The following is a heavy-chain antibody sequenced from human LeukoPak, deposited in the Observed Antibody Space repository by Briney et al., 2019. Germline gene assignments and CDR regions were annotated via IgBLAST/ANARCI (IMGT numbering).Heavy chain of an antibody. V-gene: IGHV1-2*06. D-gene: IGHD2-2*01. J-gene: IGHJ4*02. CDR1: GYTFTDYY. Sequence: GASVKVSCKTSGYTFTDYYIHWVRQAPGQGLEWMGRINPNSGGTNYAQKFQGRVTMTRDTSISTAYMELSRLTSDDTAVYYCARDRGGSGTSCYDYWGQGTLVTVSS. CDR2: INPNSGGT. CDR3: ARDRGGSGTSCYDY.